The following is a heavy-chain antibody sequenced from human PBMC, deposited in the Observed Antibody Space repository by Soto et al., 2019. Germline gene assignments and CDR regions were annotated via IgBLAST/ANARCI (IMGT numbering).Heavy chain of an antibody. D-gene: IGHD3-3*01. CDR1: GFTFSSYA. CDR2: ISGSGGST. CDR3: AMRITIFGVVTWAMDV. V-gene: IGHV3-23*01. Sequence: GGSLRLSCAASGFTFSSYAMSWVRQAQGKGLEWVSAISGSGGSTYYADSAKGRFTISRDNSKNTLYLQMNSLRAEDTAVYYCAMRITIFGVVTWAMDVWGQGTTVTVSS. J-gene: IGHJ6*02.